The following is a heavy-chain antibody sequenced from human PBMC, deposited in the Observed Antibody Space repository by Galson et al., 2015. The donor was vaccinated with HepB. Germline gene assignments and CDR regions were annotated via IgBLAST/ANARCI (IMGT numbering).Heavy chain of an antibody. Sequence: SVKVSCKASGYTFTSYYMHWVRQAPGQGLEWMGIINPSGGSTSYAQKFQGRVTMTRDTSTSTVYMELSSLRSEDTAVYYCARVEAAAIRWDWYFDLWGRGTLVTVSS. CDR3: ARVEAAAIRWDWYFDL. D-gene: IGHD2-2*02. V-gene: IGHV1-46*01. J-gene: IGHJ2*01. CDR1: GYTFTSYY. CDR2: INPSGGST.